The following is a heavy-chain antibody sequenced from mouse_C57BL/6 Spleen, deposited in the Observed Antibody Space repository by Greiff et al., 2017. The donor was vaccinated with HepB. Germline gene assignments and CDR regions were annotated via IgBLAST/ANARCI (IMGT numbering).Heavy chain of an antibody. CDR3: ARDDYDGGSWFAY. CDR2: IYPRDGST. D-gene: IGHD2-4*01. V-gene: IGHV1-85*01. J-gene: IGHJ3*01. CDR1: GYTFTSYD. Sequence: VKLVESGPELVKPGASVKLSCKASGYTFTSYDINWVKQRPGQGLEWIGWIYPRDGSTKYNEKFKGKATLTVDTSSSTAYMELHSLTSEDSAVYFCARDDYDGGSWFAYWGQGTLVTVSA.